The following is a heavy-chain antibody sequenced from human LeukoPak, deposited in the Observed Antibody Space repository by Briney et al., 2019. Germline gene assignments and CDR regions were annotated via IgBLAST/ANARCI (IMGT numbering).Heavy chain of an antibody. CDR2: INPRSGAT. J-gene: IGHJ4*02. Sequence: GASVKVSCKASGYTFTGYYIHWVRQAPGQGLEWTGWINPRSGATNYAQKFQGRVTMSRDTSINTGYMELARLRSDDTAVYFCGRDQIGVAGTGVDHWGQGTLVPVSS. CDR3: GRDQIGVAGTGVDH. V-gene: IGHV1-2*02. D-gene: IGHD1-7*01. CDR1: GYTFTGYY.